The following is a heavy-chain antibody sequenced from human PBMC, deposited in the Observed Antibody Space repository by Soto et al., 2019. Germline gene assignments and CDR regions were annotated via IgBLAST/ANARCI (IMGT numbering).Heavy chain of an antibody. D-gene: IGHD5-18*01. CDR3: ARTNTAMVTGWFDP. CDR2: IIPIFGTA. V-gene: IGHV1-69*12. Sequence: QVQLVQSGAEVKKPGSSVKVSCKASGGTFSSYAISWVRRAPGQGLEWRGGIIPIFGTANYAQKFQGRVTITAAESXSTAYMELSSLRSEDTAMYYCARTNTAMVTGWFDPWGQGTLVTVSS. J-gene: IGHJ5*02. CDR1: GGTFSSYA.